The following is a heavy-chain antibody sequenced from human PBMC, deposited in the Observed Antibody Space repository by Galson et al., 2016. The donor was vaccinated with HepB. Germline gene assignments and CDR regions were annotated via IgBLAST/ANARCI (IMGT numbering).Heavy chain of an antibody. CDR1: GYTFTKYG. J-gene: IGHJ6*02. Sequence: SVKVSCKAFGYTFTKYGISWVRQAPGQGLEWMGWISPYGGNTKYAQKLQGRATVTTDTSTGTAYMELRSLRSDDTAVYYCARCIDAADGMDVWGQGTTVIVSS. CDR3: ARCIDAADGMDV. D-gene: IGHD6-13*01. CDR2: ISPYGGNT. V-gene: IGHV1-18*01.